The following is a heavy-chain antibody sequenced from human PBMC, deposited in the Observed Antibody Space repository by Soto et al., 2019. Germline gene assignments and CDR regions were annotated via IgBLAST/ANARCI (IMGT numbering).Heavy chain of an antibody. J-gene: IGHJ4*02. V-gene: IGHV1-3*01. CDR1: GYTFTSYA. CDR2: INAGNGNT. D-gene: IGHD1-26*01. CDR3: ARERWELLPAYFDY. Sequence: ASVKVSCKASGYTFTSYAMHWVRQAPGQRLEWMGWINAGNGNTKYSQKFQGRVTITRDTSAGTAYMELSSLRSEDTAVYYCARERWELLPAYFDYWGQGTLVTVSS.